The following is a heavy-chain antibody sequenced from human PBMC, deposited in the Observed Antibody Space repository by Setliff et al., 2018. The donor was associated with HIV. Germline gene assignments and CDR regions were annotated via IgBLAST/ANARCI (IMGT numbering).Heavy chain of an antibody. D-gene: IGHD2-15*01. V-gene: IGHV1-24*01. J-gene: IGHJ6*03. Sequence: ASVKVSCKVFGYTLAALSIHWVRQAPGKGLEWMGGFDPEDGERINAEKFQGRVTMTADTSTDTAYMALSSLTSDDTAIYYCARDRGHCSGGYCYRPLLYYFYYMDVWGKGATVTVSS. CDR2: FDPEDGER. CDR3: ARDRGHCSGGYCYRPLLYYFYYMDV. CDR1: GYTLAALS.